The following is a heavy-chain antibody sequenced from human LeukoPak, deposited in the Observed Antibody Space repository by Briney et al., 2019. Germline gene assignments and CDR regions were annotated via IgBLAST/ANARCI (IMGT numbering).Heavy chain of an antibody. Sequence: PGGSLRLSCAASGYTLSSYGMHWVRHAPRKGVEWGAVISYEGSNKHYADCVKSRFTISRDNSKNALYLQMNRLRAEDTAVYDCAKRRWIVVVPAAILTPSLGYWGQGTLVTVSS. CDR3: AKRRWIVVVPAAILTPSLGY. CDR1: GYTLSSYG. D-gene: IGHD2-2*01. V-gene: IGHV3-30*18. CDR2: ISYEGSNK. J-gene: IGHJ4*02.